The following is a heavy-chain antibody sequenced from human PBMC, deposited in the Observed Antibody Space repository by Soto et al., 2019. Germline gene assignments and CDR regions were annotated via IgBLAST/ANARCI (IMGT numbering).Heavy chain of an antibody. D-gene: IGHD3-3*01. CDR3: TTDPDYDFWSGYPPGPY. V-gene: IGHV3-15*01. Sequence: VGSRRLSCAASGFTFSNAWMSWVRRAPGKGLEWVGRIKSKTDGGTTDYAAPVKGRFTISRDDSKNTLYLQMNSLKTEDTAVYYCTTDPDYDFWSGYPPGPYWGQGTLVTVSS. J-gene: IGHJ4*02. CDR1: GFTFSNAW. CDR2: IKSKTDGGTT.